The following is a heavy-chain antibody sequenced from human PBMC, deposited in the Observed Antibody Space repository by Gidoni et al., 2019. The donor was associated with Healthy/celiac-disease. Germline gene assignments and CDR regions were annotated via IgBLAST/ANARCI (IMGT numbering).Heavy chain of an antibody. D-gene: IGHD3-3*01. CDR3: ARGYKTYYDFWSGYYRVDYFDY. CDR1: GYTFTSYA. J-gene: IGHJ4*02. CDR2: INTNTGNP. Sequence: QVQLVQSGSELKKPGASVQVSCKASGYTFTSYAMNWVRQAPGQGLQWMGWINTNTGNPTYAQGFTGRFVFSLDTSVSTAYLQISSLKAEDTAVYYCARGYKTYYDFWSGYYRVDYFDYWGQGTLVTVSS. V-gene: IGHV7-4-1*02.